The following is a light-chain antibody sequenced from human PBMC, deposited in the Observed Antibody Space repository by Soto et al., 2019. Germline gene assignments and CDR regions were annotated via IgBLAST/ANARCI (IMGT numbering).Light chain of an antibody. CDR1: SSDIGAYNF. CDR3: PSLKTSTNVI. J-gene: IGLJ2*01. V-gene: IGLV2-14*03. CDR2: DIN. Sequence: QSALTQPASVSGSPGQSITISCTGTSSDIGAYNFVSWYQQHPGKAPKLMLYDINIRPSGVSNRFSGSKSGNTASLAISGLQAEDEAYYYCPSLKTSTNVIFGGGTKLTVL.